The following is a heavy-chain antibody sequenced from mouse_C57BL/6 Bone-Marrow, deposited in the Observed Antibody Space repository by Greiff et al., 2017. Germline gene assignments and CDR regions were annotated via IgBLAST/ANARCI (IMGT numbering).Heavy chain of an antibody. CDR3: ARDGYADFDY. V-gene: IGHV1-22*01. D-gene: IGHD2-2*01. J-gene: IGHJ2*01. CDR1: GYTFTDYN. Sequence: VQLQQSGPELVKPGASVKMSCKASGYTFTDYNMHWVKQSHGKSLEWIGYINPNTGGTSYNQKFQGKATLTVNKSSSTAYMELRSLTSEDSAVYYCARDGYADFDYWGQGTTLTVSS. CDR2: INPNTGGT.